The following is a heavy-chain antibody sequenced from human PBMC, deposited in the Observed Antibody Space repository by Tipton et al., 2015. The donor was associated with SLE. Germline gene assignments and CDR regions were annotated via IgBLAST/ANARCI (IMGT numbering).Heavy chain of an antibody. CDR2: IYYSGST. CDR1: GGSISSSSYY. D-gene: IGHD6-13*01. V-gene: IGHV4-39*02. J-gene: IGHJ5*02. Sequence: TLSLTCTVSGGSISSSSYYWGWIRQPPGKGLEWIGSIYYSGSTYYNPSLKSRVTISVDTSKNQFSLKPSSVTAADTAVYYCAREGIAAAGGWFDPWGQGTLVTVSS. CDR3: AREGIAAAGGWFDP.